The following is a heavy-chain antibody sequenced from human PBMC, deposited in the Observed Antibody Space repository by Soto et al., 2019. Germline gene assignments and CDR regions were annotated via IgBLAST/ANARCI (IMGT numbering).Heavy chain of an antibody. Sequence: PSETLSLTCAVSGYSIASGYYWAWIRQSPGKGLEWIGSIYHAESVYYNPSLNSRVAVSLDTSKNHFSLKLTSVTAADTAVYYCARTFDYYGMDVWGQGTTVTVSS. J-gene: IGHJ6*02. CDR3: ARTFDYYGMDV. CDR2: IYHAESV. V-gene: IGHV4-38-2*01. CDR1: GYSIASGYY.